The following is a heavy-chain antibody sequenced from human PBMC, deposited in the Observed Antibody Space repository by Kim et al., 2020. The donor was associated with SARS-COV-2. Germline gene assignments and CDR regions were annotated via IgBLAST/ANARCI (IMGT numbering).Heavy chain of an antibody. CDR3: ARWRSGYSYAIYGMDV. V-gene: IGHV4-34*01. CDR2: INHSGST. J-gene: IGHJ6*02. Sequence: SETLSLTCAVYGGSFSGYYWSWIRQPPGKGLEWIGEINHSGSTNYNPSLKSRVTISVDTSKNQFSLKLSSVTAADTAVYYCARWRSGYSYAIYGMDVWGQGTTVTVSS. D-gene: IGHD5-18*01. CDR1: GGSFSGYY.